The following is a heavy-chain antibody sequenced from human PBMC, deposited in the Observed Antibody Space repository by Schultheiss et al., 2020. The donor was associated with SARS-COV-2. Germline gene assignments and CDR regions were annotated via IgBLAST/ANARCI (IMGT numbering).Heavy chain of an antibody. V-gene: IGHV3-23*01. J-gene: IGHJ5*02. Sequence: GESLKISCAASGFTFSSYAMSWVRQAPGKGLDWVSTISGSDGSTYYADSVKGRFTISRDNSKNTLYLQMNSLRAEDTAVYYCARDPGTTSTWFDPWGQGTLVTVSS. CDR2: ISGSDGST. CDR3: ARDPGTTSTWFDP. D-gene: IGHD1-7*01. CDR1: GFTFSSYA.